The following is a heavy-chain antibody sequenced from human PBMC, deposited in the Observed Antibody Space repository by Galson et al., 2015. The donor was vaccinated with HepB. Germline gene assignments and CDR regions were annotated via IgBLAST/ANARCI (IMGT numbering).Heavy chain of an antibody. Sequence: CAISGDSVSSNSAAWNWIRQSPSRGLEWLGRTYYRSKWYKDYALFVKSRITINADTPRNQISLQLNSMTPEDTAVYYCAYGVDVWGQGTTVTVSS. J-gene: IGHJ6*02. V-gene: IGHV6-1*01. CDR3: AYGVDV. CDR2: TYYRSKWYK. CDR1: GDSVSSNSAA.